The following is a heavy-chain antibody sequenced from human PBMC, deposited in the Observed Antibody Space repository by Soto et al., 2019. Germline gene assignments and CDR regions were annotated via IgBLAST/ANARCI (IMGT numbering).Heavy chain of an antibody. CDR1: GYSFSDYW. J-gene: IGHJ6*02. D-gene: IGHD3-16*01. Sequence: GESLKISCKVFGYSFSDYWIGWVRQMPGKGLEWMGIIFPGDSDVKYSPSFQGRVIISADKSINTAHLRWSSLEASDSGTYYCGRFGIGGCRGVRCFTSYHFYGMDVWGQGTTITVSS. CDR2: IFPGDSDV. CDR3: GRFGIGGCRGVRCFTSYHFYGMDV. V-gene: IGHV5-51*01.